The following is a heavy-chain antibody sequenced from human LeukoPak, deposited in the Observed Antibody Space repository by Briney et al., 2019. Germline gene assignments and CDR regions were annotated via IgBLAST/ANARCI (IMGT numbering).Heavy chain of an antibody. CDR2: INPNSGGT. CDR3: ASTYYDILPGYYTDY. D-gene: IGHD3-9*01. CDR1: GYTFTGYY. J-gene: IGHJ4*02. Sequence: ASVKVSCKASGYTFTGYYMHWVRQAPGQGLEWMGWINPNSGGTNYAQKFQGRVTMTRDTSISTAYMELSRLRSDDTPVYYCASTYYDILPGYYTDYWGQGTLVTVSS. V-gene: IGHV1-2*02.